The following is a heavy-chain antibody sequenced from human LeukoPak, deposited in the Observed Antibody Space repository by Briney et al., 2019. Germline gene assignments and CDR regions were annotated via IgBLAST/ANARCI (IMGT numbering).Heavy chain of an antibody. J-gene: IGHJ4*02. CDR2: INGRGATT. D-gene: IGHD6-13*01. Sequence: GGSLRLSCATSGFSFSSYAMSWVRQAPGKGLEWVSAINGRGATTYYADSVKGRFTISRDNAKNTLYLQMNSLRAEDTAVYYCASASSHRIAAGGDYWGQGTLATVSS. V-gene: IGHV3-23*01. CDR1: GFSFSSYA. CDR3: ASASSHRIAAGGDY.